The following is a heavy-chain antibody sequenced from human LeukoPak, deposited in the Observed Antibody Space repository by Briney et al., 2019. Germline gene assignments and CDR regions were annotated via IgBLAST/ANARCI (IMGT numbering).Heavy chain of an antibody. CDR1: GGTFSSYA. J-gene: IGHJ4*02. V-gene: IGHV1-69*05. Sequence: SVKVSCKASGGTFSSYAISWVRQAPGQGHEWMGRIIPIFGTANYAQKFQGRVTITTDESTSTAYMELSSLRSEDTAVYYCASGAVRHIVVVTAIPETFDYWGQGTLVTVSS. CDR3: ASGAVRHIVVVTAIPETFDY. D-gene: IGHD2-21*02. CDR2: IIPIFGTA.